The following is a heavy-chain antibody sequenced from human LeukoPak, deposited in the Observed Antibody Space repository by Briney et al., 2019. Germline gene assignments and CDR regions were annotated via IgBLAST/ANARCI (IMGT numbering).Heavy chain of an antibody. D-gene: IGHD3-3*01. CDR1: GYTFTSYG. J-gene: IGHJ4*02. V-gene: IGHV1-18*01. Sequence: ASVKVSCKASGYTFTSYGISWVRQAPGQGLEWMGWISAYNGNTNYAQKLQGRVTMTTDTSTSTAYMELRSLRSDDTAVYYCAKDLITLFGVVLNYWGQGTLVTVSS. CDR2: ISAYNGNT. CDR3: AKDLITLFGVVLNY.